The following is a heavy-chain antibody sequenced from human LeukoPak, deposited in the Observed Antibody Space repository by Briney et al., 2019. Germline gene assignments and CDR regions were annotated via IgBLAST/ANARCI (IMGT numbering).Heavy chain of an antibody. Sequence: PGRSLRLSCAASGFTFDDYAMHWVRQAPGKGLEWVSGISWNSGSISYADSVKGRFTISRDNAKNSLYLQMNSLRAEDTALYYCAKDYHFDWVFDYWGQGTLVTVSS. CDR2: ISWNSGSI. CDR1: GFTFDDYA. J-gene: IGHJ4*02. CDR3: AKDYHFDWVFDY. V-gene: IGHV3-9*01. D-gene: IGHD3-9*01.